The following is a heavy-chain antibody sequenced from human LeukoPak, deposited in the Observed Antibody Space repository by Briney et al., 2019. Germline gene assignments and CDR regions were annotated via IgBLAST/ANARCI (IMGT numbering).Heavy chain of an antibody. CDR2: INPNSGGT. CDR3: ARGRAVAGPRGGLDDY. V-gene: IGHV1-2*06. Sequence: GASVKVSCKASGYTFTGYYMHWVRQAPGQGLEWMGRINPNSGGTSYAQKFQGRVTMTRDTSISTAYMELSRLRSDDTAVYYCARGRAVAGPRGGLDDYWGQGTLVTVSS. D-gene: IGHD6-19*01. J-gene: IGHJ4*02. CDR1: GYTFTGYY.